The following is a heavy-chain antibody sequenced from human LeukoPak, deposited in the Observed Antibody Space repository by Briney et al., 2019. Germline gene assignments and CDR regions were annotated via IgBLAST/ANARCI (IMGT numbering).Heavy chain of an antibody. CDR2: INHSGST. D-gene: IGHD3-22*01. CDR3: ARSVPKHYYDSSGYYPGVDY. Sequence: PSETLSLTCAVYGGSFSGYYWGWIRQPPGKGLEWIGEINHSGSTNYNPSLKSRVTISVDTSKNQFSLKLSSVTAADTAVYYCARSVPKHYYDSSGYYPGVDYWGQGTLVTVSS. V-gene: IGHV4-34*01. CDR1: GGSFSGYY. J-gene: IGHJ4*02.